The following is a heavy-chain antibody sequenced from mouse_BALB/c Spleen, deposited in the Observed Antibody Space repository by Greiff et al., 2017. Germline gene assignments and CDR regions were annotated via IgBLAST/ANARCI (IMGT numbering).Heavy chain of an antibody. V-gene: IGHV5-6*01. CDR1: GFTFSSYG. Sequence: EVNVVESGGDLVKPGGSLKLSCAASGFTFSSYGMSWVRQTPDKRLEWVATISSGGSYTYYPDSVKGRFTISRDNAKNTLYLQMSRLKSEDTAMYYCARLDRYDYAMDYWGQGTSVTVSS. CDR2: ISSGGSYT. CDR3: ARLDRYDYAMDY. D-gene: IGHD2-14*01. J-gene: IGHJ4*01.